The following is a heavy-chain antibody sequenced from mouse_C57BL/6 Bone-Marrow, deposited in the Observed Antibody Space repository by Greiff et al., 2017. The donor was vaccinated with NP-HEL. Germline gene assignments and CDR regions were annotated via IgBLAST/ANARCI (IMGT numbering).Heavy chain of an antibody. CDR1: GYTFTSYG. Sequence: QVQLQQYGAELARPGASVKLSCKASGYTFTSYGISWVKQRTGQGLEWIGEIYPRSGNTYYNEKFKGKATLTADKSSSTAYMELRSLTSEDSAVYFCARSYGKTWFAYWGQGTLVTVSA. D-gene: IGHD1-1*02. V-gene: IGHV1-81*01. CDR2: IYPRSGNT. CDR3: ARSYGKTWFAY. J-gene: IGHJ3*01.